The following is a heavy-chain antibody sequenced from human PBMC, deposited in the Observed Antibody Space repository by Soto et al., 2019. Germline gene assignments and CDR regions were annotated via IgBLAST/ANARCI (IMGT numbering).Heavy chain of an antibody. J-gene: IGHJ6*02. Sequence: QGQLEQSGAAVRKPGSSVKVSCKASGGSFSSYAIRRVRQAPGQGLEWMGGIVPVLGTSHSAQKFQGRVTFSTDDSTTTAYMELSSLRSDDTAVYYCARDSPGGGYYYGMDVWGQGTTVTVSS. CDR2: IVPVLGTS. CDR1: GGSFSSYA. D-gene: IGHD3-16*01. V-gene: IGHV1-69*01. CDR3: ARDSPGGGYYYGMDV.